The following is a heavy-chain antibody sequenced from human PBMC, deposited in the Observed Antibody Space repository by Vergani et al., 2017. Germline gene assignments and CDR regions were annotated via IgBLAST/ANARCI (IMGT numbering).Heavy chain of an antibody. CDR1: RSTFKTYG. J-gene: IGHJ6*03. D-gene: IGHD6-13*01. CDR2: IVWSNDAV. V-gene: IGHV3-9*01. Sequence: QLVESGGGIVQPGRSLTLSCVASRSTFKTYGMHWVRQVPGKGPEWVSGIVWSNDAVLYAASVKGRFTISRDNANNSLYLQMDSLRPEDTALYYCAKDARLYSSIYYHYMDVWGKGTTVTVSS. CDR3: AKDARLYSSIYYHYMDV.